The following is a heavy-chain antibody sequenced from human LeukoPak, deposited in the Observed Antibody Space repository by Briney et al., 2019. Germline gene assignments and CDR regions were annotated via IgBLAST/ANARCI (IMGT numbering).Heavy chain of an antibody. V-gene: IGHV4-4*07. CDR1: GGSISSYY. J-gene: IGHJ6*02. CDR2: IYTSGST. CDR3: ARDFAASSWYGMDV. D-gene: IGHD6-13*01. Sequence: SETLSLTCTGSGGSISSYYWSWIRQPAGKGLEWIGRIYTSGSTNYNPSLKSRVTMSVDTSKNQFSLKLNSVTAADTAVYYCARDFAASSWYGMDVWGQGTTVTVSS.